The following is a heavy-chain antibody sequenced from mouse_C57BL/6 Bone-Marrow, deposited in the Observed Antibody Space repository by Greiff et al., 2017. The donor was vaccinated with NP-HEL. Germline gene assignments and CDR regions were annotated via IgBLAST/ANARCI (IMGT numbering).Heavy chain of an antibody. CDR3: ARRESKRNFDY. D-gene: IGHD2-5*01. V-gene: IGHV1-82*01. CDR2: IYPGDGDT. CDR1: GYAFSSSW. J-gene: IGHJ2*01. Sequence: VMLVESGPELVKPGASVKISCKASGYAFSSSWMNWVKQRPGKGLEWIGRIYPGDGDTNYNGKFKGKATLTADKSSSTAYMQLSSLTSEDSAVYFCARRESKRNFDYWGQGTTLTVSS.